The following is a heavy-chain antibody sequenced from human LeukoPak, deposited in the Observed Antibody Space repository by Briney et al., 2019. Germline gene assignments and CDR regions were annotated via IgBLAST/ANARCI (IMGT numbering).Heavy chain of an antibody. V-gene: IGHV3-23*01. CDR2: IGANGGST. CDR1: GFTFSSYA. CDR3: AKDPFGATDY. J-gene: IGHJ4*02. D-gene: IGHD3-16*01. Sequence: PGGSLRLSCAASGFTFSSYAMSWVRQAPGKGLEWVSSIGANGGSTSYADSVKGRFTISRDNSKNTLYLQMASLRAEDTAVYYCAKDPFGATDYWGQGTLVTVSS.